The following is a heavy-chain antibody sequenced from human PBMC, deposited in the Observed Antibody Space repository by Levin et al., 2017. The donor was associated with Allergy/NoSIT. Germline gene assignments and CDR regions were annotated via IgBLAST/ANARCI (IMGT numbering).Heavy chain of an antibody. CDR3: ARGPLAAADHY. V-gene: IGHV3-11*05. J-gene: IGHJ4*02. Sequence: GGSLRLSCAASGFTFRDYYMSWIRQAPGKGLELVSYISGTSSAIIYADSVKGRFTISRDNAQHSLYLQMNSLRAEDTAVYFWARGPLAAADHYWGQGTLVTVSS. CDR2: ISGTSSAI. CDR1: GFTFRDYY. D-gene: IGHD6-13*01.